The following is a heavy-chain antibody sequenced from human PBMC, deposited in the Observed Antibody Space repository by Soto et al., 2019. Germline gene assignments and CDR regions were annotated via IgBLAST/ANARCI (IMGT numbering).Heavy chain of an antibody. J-gene: IGHJ4*02. CDR2: IYPSDSDT. V-gene: IGHV5-51*01. CDR3: ARGGVSTRTFDY. Sequence: GQSLKISCKGSGYNFAGYWIAWVRQMPGKGLELMGIIYPSDSDTRYRPSFQGQVTISADKSISSAYLQWSSLRASGTAMYYCARGGVSTRTFDYWGQGTPVTVSS. D-gene: IGHD3-3*01. CDR1: GYNFAGYW.